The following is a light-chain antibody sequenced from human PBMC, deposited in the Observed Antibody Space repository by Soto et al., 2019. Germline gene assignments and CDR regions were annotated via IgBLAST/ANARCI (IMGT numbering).Light chain of an antibody. V-gene: IGLV8-61*01. CDR1: SGSVSTTYC. Sequence: QTVVTQEPSFSVSPGGTVTLTCGLSSGSVSTTYCPSWYQQTPGQAPRTLIYNTNTRSSGVPDRFSGSILGNKAALTITGAQADDESDYYCVLYMGSGIGVFGGGTKLTVL. CDR2: NTN. CDR3: VLYMGSGIGV. J-gene: IGLJ2*01.